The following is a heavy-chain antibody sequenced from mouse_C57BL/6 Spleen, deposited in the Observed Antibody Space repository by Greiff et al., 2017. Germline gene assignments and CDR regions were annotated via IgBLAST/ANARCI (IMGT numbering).Heavy chain of an antibody. D-gene: IGHD4-1*01. CDR2: INPSSGYT. J-gene: IGHJ1*03. V-gene: IGHV1-4*01. Sequence: QVQLQQSGAELARPGASVKMSCKASGYTFTSYTMHWVKQRPGQGLEWIGYINPSSGYTKYNQKFKDKATLTADKSSSTAYMQLSSLTSEDSAVYYCARAVTGNWYFDVWGTGTTVTVSS. CDR1: GYTFTSYT. CDR3: ARAVTGNWYFDV.